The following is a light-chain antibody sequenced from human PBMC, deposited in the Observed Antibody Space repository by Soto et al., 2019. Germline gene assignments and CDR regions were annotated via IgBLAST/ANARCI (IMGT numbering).Light chain of an antibody. V-gene: IGKV3-20*01. CDR1: PSVRRRY. J-gene: IGKJ2*01. CDR3: QQYGVSPYT. CDR2: GAS. Sequence: IGFTPSSGHPSFFPGGKATPPFRASPSVRRRYFAWYQQKPGQAPRLLIYGASGGATGIPDRFSGSGSGTDFTLTISRLEPEDFAVYYCQQYGVSPYTFGQGTKLES.